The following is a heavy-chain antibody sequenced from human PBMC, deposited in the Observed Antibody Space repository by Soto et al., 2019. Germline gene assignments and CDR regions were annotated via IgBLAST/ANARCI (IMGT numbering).Heavy chain of an antibody. CDR3: ARVKQGRGGYDSPFDY. J-gene: IGHJ4*02. CDR1: GFIFSSYG. CDR2: ITYDGSNK. Sequence: QVQLVESGGGVVQPGGSLSLSCAPSGFIFSSYGMHWVRQAPGKGLEWVAVITYDGSNKYYADSVKGRFTISRDNSKNTLYLEMNSLRGEDTAVYYCARVKQGRGGYDSPFDYWGQGTLVTVSS. V-gene: IGHV3-33*01. D-gene: IGHD5-12*01.